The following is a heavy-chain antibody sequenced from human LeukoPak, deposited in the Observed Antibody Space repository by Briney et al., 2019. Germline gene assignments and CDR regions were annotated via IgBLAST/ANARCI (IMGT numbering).Heavy chain of an antibody. D-gene: IGHD6-19*01. CDR3: ARASTIRYSSVHY. J-gene: IGHJ4*02. CDR1: GFTFSSYW. Sequence: PGGSLRLPCAASGFTFSSYWMTWVRQAPGKGLEWVANIKQDGSEKYYVDSVKGRFTISRDNAKNSLYLQMNSLRAEGTAVYYCARASTIRYSSVHYWGQGTLVTVSS. CDR2: IKQDGSEK. V-gene: IGHV3-7*01.